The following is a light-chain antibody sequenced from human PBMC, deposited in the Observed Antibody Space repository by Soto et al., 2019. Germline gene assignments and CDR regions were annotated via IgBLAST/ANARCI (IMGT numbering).Light chain of an antibody. CDR1: SSDVGSYNL. Sequence: SALPQPAAVCGSPGQSITISCTGTSSDVGSYNLVSWYQQHPGKAPKLMIYEVSKRPSGVSNRFSGSKPGNTASLTISGLQAEDEADYYCCSYAGSSTPYVFGTGTKVTVL. CDR3: CSYAGSSTPYV. V-gene: IGLV2-23*02. J-gene: IGLJ1*01. CDR2: EVS.